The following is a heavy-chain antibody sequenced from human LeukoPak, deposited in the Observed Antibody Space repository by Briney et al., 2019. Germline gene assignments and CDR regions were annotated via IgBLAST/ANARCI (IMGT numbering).Heavy chain of an antibody. CDR3: AKTSAELEPGEGFDY. CDR2: ISGSGGGT. J-gene: IGHJ4*02. Sequence: RGSLRLTCAASGFTFSSYAMSWVRQAPGKGLEWVSAISGSGGGTYYADSVKGRFTISRDNSKNTLYLQMNSLRAEDTAVYYCAKTSAELEPGEGFDYWGQGTLVTVSS. V-gene: IGHV3-23*01. CDR1: GFTFSSYA. D-gene: IGHD1-1*01.